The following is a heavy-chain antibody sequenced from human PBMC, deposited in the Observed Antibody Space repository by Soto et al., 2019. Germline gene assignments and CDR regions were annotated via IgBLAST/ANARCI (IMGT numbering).Heavy chain of an antibody. D-gene: IGHD2-15*01. CDR2: IYYSGST. CDR1: GGSISSSSYY. CDR3: ARQIFLGVVAATPDLYWFDP. V-gene: IGHV4-39*01. J-gene: IGHJ5*02. Sequence: QLQLQESGPGLVKPSETLSLTCTVSGGSISSSSYYWGWIRQPPGKGLEWIGSIYYSGSTYYNPSLKSRVTISVDTSKNQFSLKLSSVTAADTAVYYCARQIFLGVVAATPDLYWFDPWGQGTLVTVSS.